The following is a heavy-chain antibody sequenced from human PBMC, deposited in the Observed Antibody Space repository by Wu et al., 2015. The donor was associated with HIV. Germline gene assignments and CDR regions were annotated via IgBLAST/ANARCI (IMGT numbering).Heavy chain of an antibody. CDR2: ISAYNGNT. V-gene: IGHV1-18*01. D-gene: IGHD6-19*01. J-gene: IGHJ5*02. CDR3: ARVEFDSGWYNWFDP. CDR1: GYTFTSYG. Sequence: QVQLVQSGAEVKKPGASVKVSCKASGYTFTSYGISWVRQAPGQGLEWMGWISAYNGNTNYAQKLQGRVTMTTDTSTSTAYMEVRSLRSDDTAVYFCARVEFDSGWYNWFDPWGQGTLVTVSS.